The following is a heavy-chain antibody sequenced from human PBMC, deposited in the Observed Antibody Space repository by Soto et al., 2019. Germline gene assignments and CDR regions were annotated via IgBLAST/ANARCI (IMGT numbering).Heavy chain of an antibody. J-gene: IGHJ6*02. CDR3: ARDYYYDSRGYPGAYYYGMDV. D-gene: IGHD3-22*01. CDR1: GGSFSSYY. V-gene: IGHV4-59*01. CDR2: IYYSGRT. Sequence: SETPSLTCTVSGGSFSSYYWSWIRQPPGKGLEWIGHIYYSGRTNYNPSLKSRVTISGDTSKNQLSLKLSSVTAADTAVYYCARDYYYDSRGYPGAYYYGMDVWGQGTTVTVSS.